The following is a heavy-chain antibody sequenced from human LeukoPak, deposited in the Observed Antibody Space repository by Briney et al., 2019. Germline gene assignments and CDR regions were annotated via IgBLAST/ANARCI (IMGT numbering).Heavy chain of an antibody. CDR3: AKESGSYFDAFDI. V-gene: IGHV3-23*01. J-gene: IGHJ3*02. CDR1: GFTFSSYA. CDR2: ISGSGGST. Sequence: PGASLRLSCAASGFTFSSYAMSWVRQAPGKGLEWVSAISGSGGSTYYADSVKGRFTISRDKSKNTLYLQMNSLRAEDTAVYYCAKESGSYFDAFDIWGQGTMVTVSS. D-gene: IGHD1-26*01.